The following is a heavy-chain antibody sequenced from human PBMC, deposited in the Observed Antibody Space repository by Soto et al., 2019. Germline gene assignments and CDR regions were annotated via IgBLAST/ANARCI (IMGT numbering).Heavy chain of an antibody. Sequence: GGSLRLSCAASGFTFSSYAMSWVRQAPGEGLEWVSAISGSGGSTYYADSVKGRFTISRDNSKNTLFLQMNSLRAEDTAVYYCVKHHYSGYFELIYFDYWGHGTLVTVPS. V-gene: IGHV3-23*01. CDR3: VKHHYSGYFELIYFDY. D-gene: IGHD2-21*01. J-gene: IGHJ4*01. CDR2: ISGSGGST. CDR1: GFTFSSYA.